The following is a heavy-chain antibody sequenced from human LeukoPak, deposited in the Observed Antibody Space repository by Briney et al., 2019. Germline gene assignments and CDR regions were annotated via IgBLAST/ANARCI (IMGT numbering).Heavy chain of an antibody. J-gene: IGHJ4*02. D-gene: IGHD5-12*01. V-gene: IGHV3-23*01. CDR1: GFTFSSDA. CDR2: ISSSGGST. Sequence: GGSLRLSCAASGFTFSSDAMRWVRQAPGKGLEWVSAISSSGGSTYYADSVKGRFTISRDNSKNTLYLQMNSLRAEDTAVYYCASLRPWLDYWGQGTLVTVSS. CDR3: ASLRPWLDY.